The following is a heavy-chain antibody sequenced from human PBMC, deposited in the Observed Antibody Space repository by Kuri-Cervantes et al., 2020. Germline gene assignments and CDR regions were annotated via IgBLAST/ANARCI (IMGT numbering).Heavy chain of an antibody. Sequence: GESLKISCAASGFTFSSYWMHWVRQAPGKGLVWVSRINSDGSSTSYADSVKGRFTISRDNAKNTLYLQMNSLRAEDTAVYYCAKDQGYYDSSGYFDYWGQGTLVTVSS. D-gene: IGHD3-22*01. CDR1: GFTFSSYW. J-gene: IGHJ4*02. CDR2: INSDGSST. V-gene: IGHV3-74*01. CDR3: AKDQGYYDSSGYFDY.